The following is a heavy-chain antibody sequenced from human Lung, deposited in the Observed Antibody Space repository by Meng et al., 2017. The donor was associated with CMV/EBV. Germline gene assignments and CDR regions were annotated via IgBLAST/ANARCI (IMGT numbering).Heavy chain of an antibody. J-gene: IGHJ4*02. Sequence: GGSLRLSCKVSGFTFSNYWMNWVRQTPEKGLEWVANIKKDGSEKNYLGSVKGRFTISRDNAKNSLYLQRNRLRVEDTAVYYCARDFDYWGQGTLVTVSS. CDR2: IKKDGSEK. CDR1: GFTFSNYW. V-gene: IGHV3-7*01. CDR3: ARDFDY.